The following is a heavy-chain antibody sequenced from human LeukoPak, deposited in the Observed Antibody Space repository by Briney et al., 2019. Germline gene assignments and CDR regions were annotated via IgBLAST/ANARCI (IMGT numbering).Heavy chain of an antibody. CDR3: AYTNNLKY. V-gene: IGHV3-7*01. J-gene: IGHJ4*02. CDR2: INHDGSET. CDR1: GFTFSSYA. D-gene: IGHD3-16*01. Sequence: GRSLRLSCAASGFTFSSYAMHWVRHAPGKGLEWVGNINHDGSETYYVDSVKDRFTISRDDAKNSLSLQMNSVRAEDTAVYYCAYTNNLKYWGQGTLVTVSS.